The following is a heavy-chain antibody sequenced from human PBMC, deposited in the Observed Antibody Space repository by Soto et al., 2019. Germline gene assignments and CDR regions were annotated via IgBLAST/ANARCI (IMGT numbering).Heavy chain of an antibody. CDR1: GFSLSTSGVG. J-gene: IGHJ6*02. Sequence: QITLKESGPTLVKPTQTLTLTCTFSGFSLSTSGVGVGWIRQPPGKALEWLALIYWDDDKRYSPSLKSRLTITTDTAKNPVVLTMTNMDPVDTATYYCAHKRDGSGSYYKGYGMDVWGQGTTVTVSS. V-gene: IGHV2-5*02. CDR3: AHKRDGSGSYYKGYGMDV. D-gene: IGHD3-10*01. CDR2: IYWDDDK.